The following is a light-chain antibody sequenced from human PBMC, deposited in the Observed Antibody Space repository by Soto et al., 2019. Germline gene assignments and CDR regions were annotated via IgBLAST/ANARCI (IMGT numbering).Light chain of an antibody. V-gene: IGKV1-5*01. CDR1: QSNSSW. J-gene: IGKJ1*01. CDR2: DAS. Sequence: DIQMTQSPSTLSASVGDRVNITCRASQSNSSWLAWYQQKPGKAPKLLIYDASSLEIWVPSRFSGSGSGTEFTLTISSLQPDDFATYYCQQYNSYWTFGQGTKVDIK. CDR3: QQYNSYWT.